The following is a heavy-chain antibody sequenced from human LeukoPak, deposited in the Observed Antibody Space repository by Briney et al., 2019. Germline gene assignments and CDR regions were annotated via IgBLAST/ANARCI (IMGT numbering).Heavy chain of an antibody. CDR2: IKSKTDGGTT. Sequence: PGGSLRLSCAASGFTFSNAWMSWVRQAPGKGLEWVGRIKSKTDGGTTDYAAPVKGRFTISRDNAKNTLYLQMNNLRGEDTALYYCSKAGDTNYYRYGDYWGQGTLVTVSS. D-gene: IGHD5-18*01. J-gene: IGHJ4*02. CDR1: GFTFSNAW. V-gene: IGHV3-15*01. CDR3: SKAGDTNYYRYGDY.